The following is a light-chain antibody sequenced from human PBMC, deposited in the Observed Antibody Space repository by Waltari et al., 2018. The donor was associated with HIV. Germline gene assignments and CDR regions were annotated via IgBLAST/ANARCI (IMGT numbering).Light chain of an antibody. V-gene: IGLV2-14*03. CDR3: TSYTSLTTVV. CDR1: NDDIGSYIY. Sequence: QSVLTQPASVSGSPGQSITISCTGTNDDIGSYIYVSWYQQHPGKAPKLLMYDVSSRPSAVSDRFSGSKSGHTASLTISGIQTEDEAHYYCTSYTSLTTVVFGGGTKLTVL. J-gene: IGLJ2*01. CDR2: DVS.